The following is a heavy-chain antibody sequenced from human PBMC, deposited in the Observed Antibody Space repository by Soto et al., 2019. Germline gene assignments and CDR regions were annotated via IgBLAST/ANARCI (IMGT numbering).Heavy chain of an antibody. J-gene: IGHJ6*02. D-gene: IGHD2-2*01. V-gene: IGHV1-18*01. Sequence: ASVKLSCKASGYTFTSYGISWARQSPRQGLEWMGWISAYNGNTNHAQKLQGRVTMTTDTSTSTAYMELRSLRSDDTAVYYCAREVVLVPAATPYYYGMDVWGQGTTVTVSS. CDR3: AREVVLVPAATPYYYGMDV. CDR1: GYTFTSYG. CDR2: ISAYNGNT.